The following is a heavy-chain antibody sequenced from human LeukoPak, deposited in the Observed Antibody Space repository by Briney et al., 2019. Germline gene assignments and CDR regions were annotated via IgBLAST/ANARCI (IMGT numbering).Heavy chain of an antibody. Sequence: GGSLRLSCAASGFTFSSYSMNWVRQAPGKGLEWVSSIGSANSYIYYADSLKGRFTISRDNAKNSLYLQMNSLRAEGTAVYYCARDGRVGATRLNIWGQGTMVTVSS. CDR2: IGSANSYI. V-gene: IGHV3-21*01. CDR1: GFTFSSYS. CDR3: ARDGRVGATRLNI. J-gene: IGHJ3*02. D-gene: IGHD1-26*01.